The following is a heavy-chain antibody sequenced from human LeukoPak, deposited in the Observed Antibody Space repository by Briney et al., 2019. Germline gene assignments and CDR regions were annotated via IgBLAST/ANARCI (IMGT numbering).Heavy chain of an antibody. V-gene: IGHV3-11*01. CDR1: GFTFSDYY. CDR2: ISSSGSTI. D-gene: IGHD3-22*01. Sequence: GGSLRLSCAASGFTFSDYYMSWIRQAPGKGLEWVSYISSSGSTIYYADSVKGRFTISRDNAKNSLYLQMNSLRAEDTAVYYCARSRHYYDSSGYFSYWGQGTLVTVSS. J-gene: IGHJ4*02. CDR3: ARSRHYYDSSGYFSY.